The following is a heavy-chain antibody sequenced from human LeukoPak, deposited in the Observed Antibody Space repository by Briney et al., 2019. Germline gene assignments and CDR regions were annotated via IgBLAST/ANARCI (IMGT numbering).Heavy chain of an antibody. CDR3: ARGPGFDY. CDR2: INHSGST. D-gene: IGHD3-9*01. V-gene: IGHV4-34*01. J-gene: IGHJ4*02. CDR1: GGSFRGYY. Sequence: KPSETLSLTCAVYGGSFRGYYWSWIRQPPGKGLEWIGEINHSGSTNYNPSLKSRVTISVDTSKNQFSLKLSSVTAADTAVYYCARGPGFDYWGQGTLVTVSS.